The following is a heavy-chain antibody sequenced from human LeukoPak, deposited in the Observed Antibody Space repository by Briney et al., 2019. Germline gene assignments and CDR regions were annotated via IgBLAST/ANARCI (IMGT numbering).Heavy chain of an antibody. Sequence: GASVKVSCKASGFTFTSSAVQWVRQARGQRLEWIGWIVVGSGNTNYAQKFQERVTITRDMSTSTAYMELSSLRSEDTAVYHCAALYSSGWDAFDIWGQGTMVTVSS. D-gene: IGHD6-19*01. CDR2: IVVGSGNT. CDR1: GFTFTSSA. J-gene: IGHJ3*02. V-gene: IGHV1-58*01. CDR3: AALYSSGWDAFDI.